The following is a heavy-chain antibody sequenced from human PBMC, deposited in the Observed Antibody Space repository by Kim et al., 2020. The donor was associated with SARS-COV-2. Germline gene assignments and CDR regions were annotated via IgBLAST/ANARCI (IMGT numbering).Heavy chain of an antibody. V-gene: IGHV3-30*18. CDR3: AKSLPADIVVVVAATVGYYGMDV. D-gene: IGHD2-15*01. CDR1: GFTFSSYG. CDR2: ISYDGSNK. J-gene: IGHJ6*02. Sequence: GGSLRLSCAASGFTFSSYGMHWVRQAPGKGLEWVAVISYDGSNKYYADSVKGXFTISRDNSKNTLYLQMNSLRAEDTAVYYCAKSLPADIVVVVAATVGYYGMDVXGQGTTVTVSS.